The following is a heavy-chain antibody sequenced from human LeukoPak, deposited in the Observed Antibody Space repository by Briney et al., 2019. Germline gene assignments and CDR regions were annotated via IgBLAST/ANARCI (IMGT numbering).Heavy chain of an antibody. V-gene: IGHV4-39*07. CDR2: IYYSGST. Sequence: SETLSLTCTVSGGSISSSSYYWGWIRQPPGKGLEWIGTIYYSGSTYYNPSLKSRVTISVDTSKNQFSLKLSSVTAADTAVYYCARIYYYYYYMDVWGKGTTVTVSS. CDR3: ARIYYYYYYMDV. J-gene: IGHJ6*03. CDR1: GGSISSSSYY.